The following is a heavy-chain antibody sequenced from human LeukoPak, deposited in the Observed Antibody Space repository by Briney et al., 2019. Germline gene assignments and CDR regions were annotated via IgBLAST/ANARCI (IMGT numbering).Heavy chain of an antibody. D-gene: IGHD1-26*01. CDR3: ARDVGGSFIDY. CDR2: INAGNGNT. Sequence: ASVKVSCKASGYIFTSYAIHWVRQAAGQRLEWMGWINAGNGNTKYSQKFQGRVTITRDTSASTAYMEVSSLRSEDTAVFYCARDVGGSFIDYWGKGTLVTVSS. CDR1: GYIFTSYA. J-gene: IGHJ4*02. V-gene: IGHV1-3*01.